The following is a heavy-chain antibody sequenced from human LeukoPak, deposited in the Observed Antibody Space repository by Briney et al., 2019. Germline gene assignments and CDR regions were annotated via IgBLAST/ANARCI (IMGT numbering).Heavy chain of an antibody. Sequence: GASVKVSCKASGYTFTSYYMHWVRQAPGQGLEWMGIINPSGGSTSYAQKFQGRVTMTRDTSTSTVYMELSSLRSEDTAVYHCARVLGSGSYYNKPLDYWGQGTLVTVSS. CDR2: INPSGGST. CDR1: GYTFTSYY. CDR3: ARVLGSGSYYNKPLDY. V-gene: IGHV1-46*01. D-gene: IGHD3-10*01. J-gene: IGHJ4*02.